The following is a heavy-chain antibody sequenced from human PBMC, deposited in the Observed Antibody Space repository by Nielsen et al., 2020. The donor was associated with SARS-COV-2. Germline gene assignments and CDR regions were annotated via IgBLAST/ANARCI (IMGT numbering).Heavy chain of an antibody. V-gene: IGHV3-21*01. J-gene: IGHJ4*02. CDR1: GFTFGDYA. CDR3: ATDMDYYFDS. D-gene: IGHD3/OR15-3a*01. CDR2: ISSTGSFT. Sequence: GESLKISCTASGFTFGDYAMSWFRQAPGKGLEWVSSISSTGSFTYYADSVKGRFTISRDNAKNSLYLQTNSLRAEDTAVYYCATDMDYYFDSWGQGTLVTVSS.